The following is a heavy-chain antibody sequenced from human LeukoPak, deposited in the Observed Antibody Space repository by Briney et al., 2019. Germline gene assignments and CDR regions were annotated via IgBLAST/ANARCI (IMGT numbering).Heavy chain of an antibody. J-gene: IGHJ4*02. Sequence: GASVKVSCKASGYTFTGYYMHWVRQAPGQGLEWMVRIDPHSGGTNYAQKFQGSVTMTTDTSISTAYLELSRLTSDDTAVYYCARTLWFGETDYWGQGTLVTVSS. CDR1: GYTFTGYY. D-gene: IGHD3-10*01. CDR3: ARTLWFGETDY. CDR2: IDPHSGGT. V-gene: IGHV1-2*06.